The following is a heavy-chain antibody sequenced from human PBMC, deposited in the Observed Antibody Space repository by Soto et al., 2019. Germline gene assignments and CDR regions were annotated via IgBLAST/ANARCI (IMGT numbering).Heavy chain of an antibody. J-gene: IGHJ4*02. Sequence: QVQLVESGGGVVQPGRSLRLSCAASGFTFSTHAMHWVRQAPGKGLDCVAIVAFDGSNKYYADSVKGRFTISRDNSKNTLYLQMSGLTPEDTAFYYCTRDQTGITTAGGGRIDHWGQGTLVTVSS. V-gene: IGHV3-30-3*01. D-gene: IGHD6-13*01. CDR1: GFTFSTHA. CDR2: VAFDGSNK. CDR3: TRDQTGITTAGGGRIDH.